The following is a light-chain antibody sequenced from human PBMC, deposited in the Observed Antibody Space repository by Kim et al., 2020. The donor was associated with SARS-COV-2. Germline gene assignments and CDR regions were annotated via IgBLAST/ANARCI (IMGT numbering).Light chain of an antibody. V-gene: IGKV3D-15*01. CDR2: GAF. Sequence: IMMTQSPATLSVSPGERATLSCRASESLGSNLAWYQQKPGQAPRLLIYGAFTRATGIPARFSGSGSGTEFTLIISSLQSEDFAVYYCQQYNNWPLTFGQGTKVDIK. J-gene: IGKJ1*01. CDR1: ESLGSN. CDR3: QQYNNWPLT.